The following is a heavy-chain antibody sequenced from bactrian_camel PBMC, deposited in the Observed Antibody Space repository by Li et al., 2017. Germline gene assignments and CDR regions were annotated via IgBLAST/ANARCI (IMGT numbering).Heavy chain of an antibody. D-gene: IGHD2*01. CDR2: INFAGTTT. Sequence: DVQLVESGGGSVQAGGSLRLSRDYSRYTGTSDCMTWFRQAPGQEREGVAGINFAGTTTYYRDSVKGRFTISSDAARHIVYLQMNSLKPEDTAMYFCAADPRSGGYCATWTNFGYWGQGTQVTVS. J-gene: IGHJ6*01. CDR1: RYTGTSDC. V-gene: IGHV3S40*01. CDR3: AADPRSGGYCATWTNFGY.